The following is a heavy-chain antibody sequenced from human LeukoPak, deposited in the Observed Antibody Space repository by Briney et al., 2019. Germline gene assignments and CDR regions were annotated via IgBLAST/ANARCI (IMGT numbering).Heavy chain of an antibody. CDR2: IYYSGST. Sequence: SETLSLTCTVSGGSISSYYWSWIRQPPGKGLEWIGYIYYSGSTNYNPSLKSRVTISVDASKNQFSLKLSSVTAADTAVYYCARGWSPHYGMDVWGQGTTVTVSS. J-gene: IGHJ6*02. CDR3: ARGWSPHYGMDV. CDR1: GGSISSYY. D-gene: IGHD6-13*01. V-gene: IGHV4-59*01.